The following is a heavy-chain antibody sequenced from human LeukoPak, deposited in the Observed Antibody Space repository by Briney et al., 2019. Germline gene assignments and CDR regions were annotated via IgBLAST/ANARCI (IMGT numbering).Heavy chain of an antibody. CDR2: ISYDGSNK. Sequence: GRSLRLSCAASGFTFSSYAMHWVRQAPGKGREWVAVISYDGSNKYYADSVKGRFTISRDNSKNTLYLQMNSLRAEDTAVYYCARDDQLLYSGPFDYWGQGTLVTVSS. V-gene: IGHV3-30-3*01. D-gene: IGHD2-2*02. CDR1: GFTFSSYA. CDR3: ARDDQLLYSGPFDY. J-gene: IGHJ4*02.